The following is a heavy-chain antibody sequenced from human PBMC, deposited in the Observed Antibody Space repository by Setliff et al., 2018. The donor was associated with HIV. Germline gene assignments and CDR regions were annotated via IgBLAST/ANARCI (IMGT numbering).Heavy chain of an antibody. Sequence: SVKVSCKSSGGTLRTYAISWVRQAPGQGLEWMGGVIPMLRLATYAQKFQGRVTMTADKSTNTAYMEVHSLRFDYTAVYFCARGSEPLGDLSLYYMDVWGKGTTVTVSS. CDR2: VIPMLRLA. CDR1: GGTLRTYA. CDR3: ARGSEPLGDLSLYYMDV. J-gene: IGHJ6*03. D-gene: IGHD6-19*01. V-gene: IGHV1-69*10.